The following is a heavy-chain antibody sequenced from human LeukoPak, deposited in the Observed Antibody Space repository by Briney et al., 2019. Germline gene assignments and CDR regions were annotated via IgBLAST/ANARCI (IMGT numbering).Heavy chain of an antibody. CDR3: AKDHISAVGATYFDY. J-gene: IGHJ4*02. D-gene: IGHD1-26*01. V-gene: IGHV3-53*01. CDR1: GFTVSGNY. CDR2: IYSGGNT. Sequence: GRSLRLSCAASGFTVSGNYMSWVRQAPGKGLEWVSVIYSGGNTYYADSVKGRFTISRDNSKSTLYLQMNSLRAEDTAVYYCAKDHISAVGATYFDYWGQGTLVTVSS.